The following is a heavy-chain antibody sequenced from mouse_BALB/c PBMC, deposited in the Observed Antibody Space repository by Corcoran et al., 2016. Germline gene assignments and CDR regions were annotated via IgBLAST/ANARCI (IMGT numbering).Heavy chain of an antibody. CDR3: ARDCDWYFDV. J-gene: IGHJ1*01. V-gene: IGHV1-26*01. CDR2: INHNNGDT. CDR1: GYTFTDYY. Sequence: EVKLQQSGPELVKPGASEKMSCKASGYTFTDYYMRWVKQSHGKSLGWIGDINHNNGDTGYNQKFKGKATLTVAKSSSTAYMQLNSMTSEDSAVYYCARDCDWYFDVWGAGTTVTVSS.